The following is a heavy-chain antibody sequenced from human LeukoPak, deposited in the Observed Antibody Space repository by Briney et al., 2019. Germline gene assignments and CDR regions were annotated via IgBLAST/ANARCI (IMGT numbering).Heavy chain of an antibody. Sequence: ASVKVSCKASGYTFTGYYMHWVRQAPGQGLEWMGWISAYNGNTNYAQKLQGTVTMTTDPSTSTAYMELRSLRSDDTAVYYCAREEYTGTTNYYYYGMDVWGQGTTVTVSS. V-gene: IGHV1-18*04. J-gene: IGHJ6*02. CDR3: AREEYTGTTNYYYYGMDV. CDR1: GYTFTGYY. CDR2: ISAYNGNT. D-gene: IGHD1-1*01.